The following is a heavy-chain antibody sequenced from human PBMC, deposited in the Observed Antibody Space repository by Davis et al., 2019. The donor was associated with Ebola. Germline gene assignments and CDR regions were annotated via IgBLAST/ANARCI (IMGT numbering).Heavy chain of an antibody. CDR3: ARTYYDILTGYSPPDY. J-gene: IGHJ4*02. CDR2: IYYSGST. Sequence: MPSETLSLTCTVSGGSVSSGSYYWSWIRQPPGKGLEWIGYIYYSGSTYYNPSLKSRVTISVDTSKNQFSLKLSSVTAADTAVYYCARTYYDILTGYSPPDYWGQGTLVTVSS. V-gene: IGHV4-61*01. CDR1: GGSVSSGSYY. D-gene: IGHD3-9*01.